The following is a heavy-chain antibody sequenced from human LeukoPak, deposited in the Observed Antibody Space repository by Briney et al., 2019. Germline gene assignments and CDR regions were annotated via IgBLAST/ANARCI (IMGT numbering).Heavy chain of an antibody. V-gene: IGHV3-21*01. CDR3: ARGGDTAAAGTAVDY. CDR2: ISSSSSYI. J-gene: IGHJ4*02. CDR1: GFTFSSYS. Sequence: GGSLRLSCAASGFTFSSYSMNWVRQAPGKGLEWVSSISSSSSYIYYADSVKGRFTISRDNAKNSLYLQMNSLRAEDTAVYYCARGGDTAAAGTAVDYWGQGTLVTVSS. D-gene: IGHD6-13*01.